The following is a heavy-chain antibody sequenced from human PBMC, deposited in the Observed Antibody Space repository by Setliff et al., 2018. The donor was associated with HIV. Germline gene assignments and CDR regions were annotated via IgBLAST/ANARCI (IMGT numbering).Heavy chain of an antibody. V-gene: IGHV3-30*03. Sequence: GGSLRLSCAASGFTFSSYSMNWVRQAPGKGLEWVAVMSTGGGIKICADSVKGRFTVSRDNSKNSLYLEMDSLTAEDTAVYYCARDRGLGSSSPGRYYYVDVWGKGTTVTVSS. D-gene: IGHD6-13*01. J-gene: IGHJ6*03. CDR1: GFTFSSYS. CDR3: ARDRGLGSSSPGRYYYVDV. CDR2: MSTGGGIK.